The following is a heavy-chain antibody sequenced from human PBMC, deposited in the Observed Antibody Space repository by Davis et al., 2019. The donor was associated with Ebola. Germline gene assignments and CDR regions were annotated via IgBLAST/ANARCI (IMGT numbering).Heavy chain of an antibody. D-gene: IGHD2-2*01. Sequence: ASVKVSCKASGYTFTSYYMHWVRQAPGQGLEWMGIINPSGGSTSYAQKFQGRVTMTRDTSTSTVYMELSSLRSEDTAVYYCARSEIVPAAILYYYYYMDVWGKGTTVTVSS. CDR2: INPSGGST. J-gene: IGHJ6*03. V-gene: IGHV1-46*01. CDR3: ARSEIVPAAILYYYYYMDV. CDR1: GYTFTSYY.